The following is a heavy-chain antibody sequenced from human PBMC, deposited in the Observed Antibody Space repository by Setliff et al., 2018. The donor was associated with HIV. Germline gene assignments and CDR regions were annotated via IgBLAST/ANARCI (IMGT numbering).Heavy chain of an antibody. CDR3: SRHGTYYNLFDY. CDR1: GGSMTTSSYY. V-gene: IGHV4-39*01. J-gene: IGHJ4*02. CDR2: AFYNGST. Sequence: SETLSLTCTVSGGSMTTSSYYWSWIRQPPGKGLEWIGSAFYNGSTLYNPSLKSRLTLSVDTSKNQFSLKMHSVTAADTSLYYCSRHGTYYNLFDYWGQGRPVTVSS. D-gene: IGHD3-10*01.